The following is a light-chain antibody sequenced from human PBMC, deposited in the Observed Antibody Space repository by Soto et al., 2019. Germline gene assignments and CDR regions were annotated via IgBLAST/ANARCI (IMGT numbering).Light chain of an antibody. J-gene: IGLJ2*01. CDR1: SSNIGAGYD. Sequence: QSALTQPPSVSGAPGQRVTISCTGSSSNIGAGYDVHWYQQLPGTAPQLLIYGNSKRPSGVPDRFSGSKSGTSASLAITGLQAEEGADYYCQSYDSNPSVVFGGGTKLTVL. CDR2: GNS. CDR3: QSYDSNPSVV. V-gene: IGLV1-40*01.